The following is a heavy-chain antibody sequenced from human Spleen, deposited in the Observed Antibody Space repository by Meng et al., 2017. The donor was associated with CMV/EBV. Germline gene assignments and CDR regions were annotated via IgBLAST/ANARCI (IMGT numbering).Heavy chain of an antibody. D-gene: IGHD3-10*01. CDR3: AKDRNYGHSYDLDV. J-gene: IGHJ6*02. Sequence: GESLKISCAASGFSFGDNAVTWVRQAPGKGLEWVANIKQDGSEKYYADSVKGRFTISRDNARSTLYLQMNSLRPEDTALYYCAKDRNYGHSYDLDVWGQGTTVTVSS. V-gene: IGHV3-7*03. CDR2: IKQDGSEK. CDR1: GFSFGDNA.